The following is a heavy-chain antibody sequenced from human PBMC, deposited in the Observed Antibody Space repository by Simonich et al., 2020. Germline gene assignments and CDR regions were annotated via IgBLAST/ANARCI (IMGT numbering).Heavy chain of an antibody. CDR2: IYHSGNT. Sequence: QVQLQESGPGLVKPSETLSLTCAVSGYSISSGYYWGWIRQPPVKGLEWRGSIYHSGNTYYNTPLKSRVTISVDTSKNQFSLKLSSVTAADTAVYYCARVGYSNYYYYGMDVWGQGTTVTVSS. V-gene: IGHV4-38-2*01. D-gene: IGHD6-13*01. CDR3: ARVGYSNYYYYGMDV. J-gene: IGHJ6*02. CDR1: GYSISSGYY.